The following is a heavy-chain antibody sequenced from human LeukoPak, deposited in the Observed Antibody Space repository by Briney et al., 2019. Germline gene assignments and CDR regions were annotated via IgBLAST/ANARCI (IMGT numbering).Heavy chain of an antibody. CDR1: GGSLRYYF. D-gene: IGHD3-22*01. CDR2: IYTSGRT. CDR3: ARGVLHDSSGYPFDY. Sequence: SETLSLTCTVSGGSLRYYFWSWIRQPPGKGLEWIGCIYTSGRTNYNPSLKSRVTISVDTSKNQFSLNLSSVTAADTAVYYCARGVLHDSSGYPFDYWGRGTLVTVSS. J-gene: IGHJ4*02. V-gene: IGHV4-4*09.